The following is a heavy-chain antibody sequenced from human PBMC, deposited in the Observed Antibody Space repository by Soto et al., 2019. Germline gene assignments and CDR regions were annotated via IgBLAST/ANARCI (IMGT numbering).Heavy chain of an antibody. V-gene: IGHV3-23*01. CDR1: GFTFSSYA. Sequence: GGSLRLSCAASGFTFSSYAMSWVRQAPGKGLEWVSGISGGGTATFYADSVKGRFTVSRDNSKNTLFLQMNSLRAEDTALYYCAKAYSGGRTWSNWFDPWGQGTLVTVSS. D-gene: IGHD6-25*01. CDR2: ISGGGTAT. CDR3: AKAYSGGRTWSNWFDP. J-gene: IGHJ5*02.